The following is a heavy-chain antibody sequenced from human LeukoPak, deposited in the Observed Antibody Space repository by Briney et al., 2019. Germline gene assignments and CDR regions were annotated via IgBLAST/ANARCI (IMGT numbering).Heavy chain of an antibody. CDR2: ISGSGGST. D-gene: IGHD3-10*01. V-gene: IGHV3-23*01. Sequence: RAGGSLRLSCAASGFTFSSYAMSWVRQAPGKGLEWVSAISGSGGSTYYADSVKGRFTISRDNSKNTLYLQMNSLRAEDTAVYYCATSAVNYYGSGSYPPDYWGQGTLVTVSS. CDR3: ATSAVNYYGSGSYPPDY. J-gene: IGHJ4*02. CDR1: GFTFSSYA.